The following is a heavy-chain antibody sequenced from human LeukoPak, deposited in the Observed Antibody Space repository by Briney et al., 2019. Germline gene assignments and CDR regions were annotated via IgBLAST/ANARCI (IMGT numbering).Heavy chain of an antibody. D-gene: IGHD6-19*01. CDR1: GFTFRTYG. Sequence: GTSLRLSCAASGFTFRTYGMHWVRQAPGKGLEWVGVISSDGSNTYYADSVKGRFTISRDNSKDTLYLQMNSLRAEDTAEYYCAKDSNGWYQRGSNYFDYWGQGTLVTVSS. J-gene: IGHJ4*01. CDR3: AKDSNGWYQRGSNYFDY. CDR2: ISSDGSNT. V-gene: IGHV3-30*18.